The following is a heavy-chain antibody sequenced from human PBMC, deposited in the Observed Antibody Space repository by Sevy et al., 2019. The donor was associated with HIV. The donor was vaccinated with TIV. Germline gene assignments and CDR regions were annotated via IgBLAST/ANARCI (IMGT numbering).Heavy chain of an antibody. V-gene: IGHV3-23*01. CDR1: GFTFSSYA. CDR2: ISGSGGCT. D-gene: IGHD2-8*02. CDR3: ANDGGVISDYLYYYSYGMDV. J-gene: IGHJ6*02. Sequence: GGSLRLSCPASGFTFSSYAMSWVRQAPGKGLEWVSAISGSGGCTYYADSVKGRFTISRDNSKNTLYLQMNSLRAEDTAVYYCANDGGVISDYLYYYSYGMDVWGQGTTVTVSS.